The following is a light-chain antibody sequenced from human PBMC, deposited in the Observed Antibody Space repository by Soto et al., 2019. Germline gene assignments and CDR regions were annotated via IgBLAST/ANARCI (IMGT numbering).Light chain of an antibody. V-gene: IGKV3-15*01. CDR3: QQYHYWPIT. J-gene: IGKJ5*01. CDR1: QSVASS. CDR2: GAS. Sequence: ERVMTQSPATLSASPGERVTLSCRVSQSVASSVAWYQQKPGQAPRLILYGASTRATGFPARFSGSGSGTEFTLTISSLQSEDFAVYLCQQYHYWPITFGQGTRLEIK.